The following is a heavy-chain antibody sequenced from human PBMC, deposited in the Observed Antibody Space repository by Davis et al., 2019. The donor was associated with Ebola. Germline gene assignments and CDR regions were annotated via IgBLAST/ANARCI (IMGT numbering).Heavy chain of an antibody. Sequence: GESLKISCTASGFTFGDYAMNWVRQTPGKGLEWVSYMSGDHLYTNYADSVRGRFTISRDDAKNSLYLQMNSLRVEDTALYYCARDLGYGSGSYIDYWGQGTLVTVSS. V-gene: IGHV3-11*06. CDR1: GFTFGDYA. D-gene: IGHD3-10*01. CDR3: ARDLGYGSGSYIDY. J-gene: IGHJ4*02. CDR2: MSGDHLYT.